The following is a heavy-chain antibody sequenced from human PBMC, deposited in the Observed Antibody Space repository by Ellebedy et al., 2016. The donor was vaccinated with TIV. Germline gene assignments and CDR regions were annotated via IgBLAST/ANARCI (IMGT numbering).Heavy chain of an antibody. V-gene: IGHV4-34*01. J-gene: IGHJ5*02. CDR3: ARGRDIVVVVAAHRHKFNWFDP. CDR2: INHSGST. D-gene: IGHD2-15*01. CDR1: GGSISSYY. Sequence: MPSETLSLTCTVSGGSISSYYWSWIRQPPGKGLEWIGEINHSGSTNYNPSLKSRVTISVDTSKNQFSLKLSSVTAADTAVYYCARGRDIVVVVAAHRHKFNWFDPWGQGTLVTVSS.